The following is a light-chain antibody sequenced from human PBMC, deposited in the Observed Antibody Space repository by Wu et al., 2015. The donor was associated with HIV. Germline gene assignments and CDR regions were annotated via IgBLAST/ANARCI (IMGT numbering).Light chain of an antibody. Sequence: DIQMTQSPSTLSASVGDRVTITCRASQSISSWLAWYQQKPGKAPKLLIYKASSLESGVPSRFSGSGSGTEFTLTISSLQPDDFATYYCQQYNSYSSSFGQGTKLEDQT. CDR1: QSISSW. CDR2: KAS. J-gene: IGKJ2*04. V-gene: IGKV1-5*03. CDR3: QQYNSYSSS.